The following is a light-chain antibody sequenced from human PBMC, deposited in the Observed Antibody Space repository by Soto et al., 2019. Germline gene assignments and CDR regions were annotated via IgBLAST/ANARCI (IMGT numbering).Light chain of an antibody. CDR3: CSYAGSYTLV. J-gene: IGLJ2*01. Sequence: QSVLTQPRSVSGSPGQSVTFSCTGTSSDVGGYNYVSWYQQHPGKAPKVIIYDVSKRPSGVPDRISGSKSGNTASLTISGLQAEDEADYYCCSYAGSYTLVFGGGTKVTVL. CDR1: SSDVGGYNY. V-gene: IGLV2-11*01. CDR2: DVS.